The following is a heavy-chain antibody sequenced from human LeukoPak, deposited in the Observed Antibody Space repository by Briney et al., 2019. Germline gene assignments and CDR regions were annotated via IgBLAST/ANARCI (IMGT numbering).Heavy chain of an antibody. CDR2: IYYSEGT. CDR3: ARSGGGWSQPDY. D-gene: IGHD6-19*01. Sequence: PSETLSLTCTVSGASISSRSYYWGWIRQPPGKGLEWIGSIYYSEGTYYNPSLKSRVAISVDTSKNQFSLKLSSVTAADTAVYYCARSGGGWSQPDYWGQGARVTVSS. CDR1: GASISSRSYY. J-gene: IGHJ4*02. V-gene: IGHV4-39*07.